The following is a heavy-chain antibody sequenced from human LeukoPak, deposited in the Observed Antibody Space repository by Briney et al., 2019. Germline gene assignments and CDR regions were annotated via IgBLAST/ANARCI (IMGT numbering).Heavy chain of an antibody. J-gene: IGHJ4*02. D-gene: IGHD5-18*01. V-gene: IGHV3-30*18. CDR2: ISNDGSKK. CDR3: AKDRYSYAFEYFDS. CDR1: GFTFSSYG. Sequence: PGGSLRLSCAASGFTFSSYGMHWVRQAPGKGLEWVAAISNDGSKKYSADSVKGRFTISRDNSKNTLYLQMNSLRAEDTAVYYCAKDRYSYAFEYFDSWGQGTLVTVSS.